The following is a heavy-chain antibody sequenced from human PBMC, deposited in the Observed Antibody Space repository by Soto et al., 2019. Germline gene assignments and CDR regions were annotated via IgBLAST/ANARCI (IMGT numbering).Heavy chain of an antibody. V-gene: IGHV1-8*01. Sequence: QVQLVQSGAEVKKPGASVKVSCKASGYTFTSYDINWVRQATGQGLEWMGWMNPNSGNTGYAQKFQGRVTMTRNTARSTAYMELRSLRSEDTAVYYCARYYSNYDSYYYDGMDVWGQGTTVTVSS. D-gene: IGHD4-4*01. CDR3: ARYYSNYDSYYYDGMDV. CDR2: MNPNSGNT. CDR1: GYTFTSYD. J-gene: IGHJ6*02.